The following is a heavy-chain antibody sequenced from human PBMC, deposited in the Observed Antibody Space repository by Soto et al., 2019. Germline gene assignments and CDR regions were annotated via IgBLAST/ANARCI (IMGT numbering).Heavy chain of an antibody. CDR3: AKDSNKYSSSLRGRYFDY. V-gene: IGHV3-23*01. J-gene: IGHJ4*02. CDR2: ISGGGSNT. CDR1: VFPFSSYV. Sequence: PGWSLRLSCASSVFPFSSYVMSWVRQAPGKGLEWVSGISGGGSNTFYADSVKGRFTISRDNSKNTLLLQMNSLGAEDTAVYYCAKDSNKYSSSLRGRYFDYWGQGIGVTVSS. D-gene: IGHD4-4*01.